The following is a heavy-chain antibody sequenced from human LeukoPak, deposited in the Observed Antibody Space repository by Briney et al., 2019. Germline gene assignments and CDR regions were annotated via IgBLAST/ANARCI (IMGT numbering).Heavy chain of an antibody. CDR2: INPSGGST. V-gene: IGHV1-46*01. D-gene: IGHD2-2*02. Sequence: ASVKVSCKASGYTFTSYYMHWVRQAPGQGLEWMGIINPSGGSTSYAQKFQGRVTMTRDTSTSTVYMQLSSLRSEDTAFYYCARDVTISGYFDYWGQGTLVTVSS. CDR1: GYTFTSYY. CDR3: ARDVTISGYFDY. J-gene: IGHJ4*02.